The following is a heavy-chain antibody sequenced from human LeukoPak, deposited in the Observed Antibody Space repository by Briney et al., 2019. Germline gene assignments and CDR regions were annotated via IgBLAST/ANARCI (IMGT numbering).Heavy chain of an antibody. Sequence: GGSLRLSCAASGFTFDDYAMHWVRQAPGKGLEWVSGISWNSGSIAYADSVKGRFTISRDNAKNSLYLQMNSLRDEDTAVYYCASSGSYRFDYWGQGTLVTVSS. V-gene: IGHV3-9*01. D-gene: IGHD1-26*01. CDR3: ASSGSYRFDY. CDR1: GFTFDDYA. J-gene: IGHJ4*02. CDR2: ISWNSGSI.